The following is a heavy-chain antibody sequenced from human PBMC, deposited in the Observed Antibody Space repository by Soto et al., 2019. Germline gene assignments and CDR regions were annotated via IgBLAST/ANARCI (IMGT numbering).Heavy chain of an antibody. J-gene: IGHJ4*02. CDR1: GGSISSYY. Sequence: QVQLQESGPGLVKPSETLSLTCTVSGGSISSYYWSWIRQPPGKGLEWIGYIYYSGSTNYNPSLKSRVTISVDTSKNQFSLKLSSVTAADTAVYYCARGTTVNPELFDYWGQGTLVTVSS. V-gene: IGHV4-59*01. CDR3: ARGTTVNPELFDY. D-gene: IGHD4-4*01. CDR2: IYYSGST.